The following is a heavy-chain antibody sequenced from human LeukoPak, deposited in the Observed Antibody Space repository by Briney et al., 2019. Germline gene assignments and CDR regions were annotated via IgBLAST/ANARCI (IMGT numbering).Heavy chain of an antibody. V-gene: IGHV4-34*01. CDR3: ARTAYYYDSSGSRYDALDI. CDR2: INHSGST. J-gene: IGHJ3*02. CDR1: GGSFSGYY. D-gene: IGHD3-22*01. Sequence: SETLSLTCAVYGGSFSGYYWSWIRQPPGKGLEWIGEINHSGSTNYNPSLKSRVTISVDTSKNQFSLKLSSVTAADTAVYYCARTAYYYDSSGSRYDALDIWGQGTMVTVSS.